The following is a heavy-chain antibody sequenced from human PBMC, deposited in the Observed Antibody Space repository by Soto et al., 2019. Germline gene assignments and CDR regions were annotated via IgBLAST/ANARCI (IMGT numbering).Heavy chain of an antibody. CDR2: ISGSGGST. J-gene: IGHJ4*02. V-gene: IGHV3-23*01. Sequence: EVQLLESGGGLVQPGGSLRLSCAASGFTFSSYAMSWVRQAPGKGLEWVSAISGSGGSTYYADSVKGRFTISRDNSKNTLYLQMNSLRAEDTAVYYCAKETRHIAVVVAATRRGYFDYWGQGTLVTVSS. CDR1: GFTFSSYA. CDR3: AKETRHIAVVVAATRRGYFDY. D-gene: IGHD2-15*01.